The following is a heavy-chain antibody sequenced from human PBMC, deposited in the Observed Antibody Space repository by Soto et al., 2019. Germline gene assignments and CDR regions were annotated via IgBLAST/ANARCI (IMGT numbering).Heavy chain of an antibody. Sequence: QVQLVQSGAEVKKPGASVNVSCKASGYTFTGYYMHWVRQAPGQGLEWMGWINPSSGGTNYAQKFQGWVTMTRDTSISTAYMELSRLKSDDTAVYYCASGSSGDLDYWGQGTLVTVSS. D-gene: IGHD4-17*01. CDR2: INPSSGGT. CDR3: ASGSSGDLDY. J-gene: IGHJ4*02. CDR1: GYTFTGYY. V-gene: IGHV1-2*04.